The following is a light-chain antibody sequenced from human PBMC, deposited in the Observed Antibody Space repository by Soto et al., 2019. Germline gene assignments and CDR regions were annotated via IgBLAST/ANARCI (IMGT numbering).Light chain of an antibody. CDR3: QQLNSYAWT. V-gene: IGKV1-9*01. CDR2: AAS. Sequence: DIQLTQSPSFLSASVGDRVTITCRASQGISSYLAWYQQKPGKAPKLLIYAASTLQSGVPSRFSGSGSGTEFTLTISSLQPQDFATYYCQQLNSYAWTFGQGTKVELK. J-gene: IGKJ1*01. CDR1: QGISSY.